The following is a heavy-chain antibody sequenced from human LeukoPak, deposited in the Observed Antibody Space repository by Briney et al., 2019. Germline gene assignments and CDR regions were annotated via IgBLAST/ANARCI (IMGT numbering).Heavy chain of an antibody. CDR2: IIPIFGTA. Sequence: GASVKVTCKGSGGTFSSYAISWVRQAPAQGLEWMGGIIPIFGTANYAQKFQGRVTITADKSTSTAYMELSSLRSEDTAVYYCARDPGTTAMVRYGMDVWGKGTTVTVSS. D-gene: IGHD5-18*01. V-gene: IGHV1-69*06. CDR1: GGTFSSYA. CDR3: ARDPGTTAMVRYGMDV. J-gene: IGHJ6*04.